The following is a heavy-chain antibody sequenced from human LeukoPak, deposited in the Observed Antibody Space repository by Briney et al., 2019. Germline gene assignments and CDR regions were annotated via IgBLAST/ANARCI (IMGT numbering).Heavy chain of an antibody. J-gene: IGHJ4*02. D-gene: IGHD3-3*01. Sequence: SSETLSLTCTVSGGSISSGGYYWSWIRQHPGKGLEWIGYIYYSGSTYYNPSLKSRVTISVDTSKNQFSLKLSSVTAADTAVYYCARAGGFFSPFGYWGQGTLVTVSS. CDR1: GGSISSGGYY. V-gene: IGHV4-31*03. CDR3: ARAGGFFSPFGY. CDR2: IYYSGST.